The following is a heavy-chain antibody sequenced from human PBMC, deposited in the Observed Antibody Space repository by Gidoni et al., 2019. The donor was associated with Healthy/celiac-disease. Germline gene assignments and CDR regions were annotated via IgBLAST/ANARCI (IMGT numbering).Heavy chain of an antibody. CDR2: IYTSGST. CDR3: ASSGYSYGGGFDY. D-gene: IGHD5-18*01. V-gene: IGHV4-4*07. Sequence: QVQLRESRQGLVQPSGTLSLVCTVTGGSISSYYWSWIRQPAGKGLEWIGRIYTSGSTNYNPSLKSRVTMSVDTSKNQFSLKLSSVTAADTAVYYCASSGYSYGGGFDYWGQGTLVTVSS. CDR1: GGSISSYY. J-gene: IGHJ4*02.